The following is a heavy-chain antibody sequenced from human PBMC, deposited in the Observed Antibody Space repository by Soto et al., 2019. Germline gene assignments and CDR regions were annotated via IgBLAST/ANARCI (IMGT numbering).Heavy chain of an antibody. Sequence: LRLSCAASGFTFSSYAMSWVRQAPGKGLEWVSVISGSGGSTYYADSVKGRFTISRDNSKNTLYLQVNSLRAEDTAVYYCAKELHSTSTCLDVWGQGTTVTVSS. V-gene: IGHV3-23*01. CDR3: AKELHSTSTCLDV. CDR1: GFTFSSYA. CDR2: ISGSGGST. D-gene: IGHD2-2*01. J-gene: IGHJ6*02.